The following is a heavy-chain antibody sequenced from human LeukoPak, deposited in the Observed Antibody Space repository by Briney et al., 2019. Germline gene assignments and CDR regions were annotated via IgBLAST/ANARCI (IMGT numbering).Heavy chain of an antibody. CDR3: ASLDGYNPNYFDY. CDR1: GLTFSSYG. Sequence: PGGSLRLSCAASGLTFSSYGMHWVRQAPGKGLEWVAVISYDGSNKYYADSVKGRFTISRDNSKNTLYLQMNSLRAEDTAVYYCASLDGYNPNYFDYWGQGTLVTVSS. D-gene: IGHD5-24*01. J-gene: IGHJ4*02. V-gene: IGHV3-30*03. CDR2: ISYDGSNK.